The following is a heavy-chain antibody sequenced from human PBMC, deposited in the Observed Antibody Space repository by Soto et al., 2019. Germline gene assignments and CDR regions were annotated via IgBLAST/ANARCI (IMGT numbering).Heavy chain of an antibody. D-gene: IGHD6-13*01. CDR3: TTRVVIAAAGRFDY. Sequence: ASVKVSCKASGGTFSSYAISWVRQAHGQGLEWMGGIIPIFGTANYAQKFQGRVTITADESTSTAYMELNSLKTEDTAVYYCTTRVVIAAAGRFDYWGQGTLVTVSS. V-gene: IGHV1-69*13. CDR1: GGTFSSYA. J-gene: IGHJ4*02. CDR2: IIPIFGTA.